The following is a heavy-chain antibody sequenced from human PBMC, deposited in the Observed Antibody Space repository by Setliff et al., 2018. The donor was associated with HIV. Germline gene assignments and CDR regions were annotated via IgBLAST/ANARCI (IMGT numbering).Heavy chain of an antibody. J-gene: IGHJ6*02. Sequence: SETLSLTCTVSGGSISSSSFYWTWVRQPPGEGLEWIGNIYYSRSTYYNPSLKSRITISVDTSQNQFSLKLRSVTAADTAVYYCARDGVVPAAMDYYGLDVWGQGTTVTVSS. CDR3: ARDGVVPAAMDYYGLDV. CDR1: GGSISSSSFY. D-gene: IGHD2-2*01. CDR2: IYYSRST. V-gene: IGHV4-39*02.